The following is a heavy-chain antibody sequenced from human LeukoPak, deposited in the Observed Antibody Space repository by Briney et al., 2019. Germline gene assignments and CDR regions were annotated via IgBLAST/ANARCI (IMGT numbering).Heavy chain of an antibody. J-gene: IGHJ4*02. CDR3: AKEGYGYSSGWYYFDY. CDR1: GFTFSSYG. V-gene: IGHV3-23*01. CDR2: ISGSGGST. Sequence: GGTLRLSCAAPGFTFSSYGMSWVRQAPGKGLEWVSAISGSGGSTYYADSVKGRFTISRDNSKNTLYLQMNSLRAEDTAVYYCAKEGYGYSSGWYYFDYWGQGTLVTVSS. D-gene: IGHD6-19*01.